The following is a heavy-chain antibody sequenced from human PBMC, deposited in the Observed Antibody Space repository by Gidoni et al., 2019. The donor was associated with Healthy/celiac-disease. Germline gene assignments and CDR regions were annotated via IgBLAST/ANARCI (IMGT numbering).Heavy chain of an antibody. V-gene: IGHV3-30*01. D-gene: IGHD1-1*01. CDR1: GFTFSSYA. Sequence: QVQLVESGGGVVQPGRSLSLSCAASGFTFSSYAMHWVRQAPGKGLEWVAVISYDGSNKYYADSVKGRFTISRDNSKNTLYLQMNSLRAEDTAVYYCARDLESSFDYWGQGTLVTVSS. CDR3: ARDLESSFDY. CDR2: ISYDGSNK. J-gene: IGHJ4*02.